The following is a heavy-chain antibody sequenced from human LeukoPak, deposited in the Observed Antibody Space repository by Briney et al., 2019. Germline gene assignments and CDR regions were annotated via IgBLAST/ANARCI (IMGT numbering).Heavy chain of an antibody. V-gene: IGHV1-2*02. CDR1: GYTFNDYY. CDR2: INPNSGGT. J-gene: IGHJ3*02. CDR3: ARPYGDYDPIDAFDI. D-gene: IGHD4-17*01. Sequence: ASVKVSCKASGYTFNDYYIHWVRQAPGQGLDWMGWINPNSGGTNYAQMFQGRIIMTRDTSISTAYMELSRLRSDDTAIYYCARPYGDYDPIDAFDIWGQGTMVAVSS.